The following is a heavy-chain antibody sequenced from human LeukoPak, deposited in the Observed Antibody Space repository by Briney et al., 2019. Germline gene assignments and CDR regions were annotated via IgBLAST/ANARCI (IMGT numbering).Heavy chain of an antibody. V-gene: IGHV3-23*01. D-gene: IGHD4-17*01. CDR1: GFTFSSYA. CDR2: ISSSGGST. CDR3: ARSAGLRCFDY. J-gene: IGHJ4*02. Sequence: GGALRLSCVASGFTFSSYAMSWVRQAPGKGLEWVSGISSSGGSTYYADSVKGRFTISRDNSKDTLYLQMDSLRAEDTAVYYCARSAGLRCFDYWGLGTLVTVSS.